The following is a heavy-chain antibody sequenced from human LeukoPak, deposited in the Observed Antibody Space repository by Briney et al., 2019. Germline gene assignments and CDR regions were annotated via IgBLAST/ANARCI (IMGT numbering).Heavy chain of an antibody. CDR3: ARAVGYYYDSSGPHFDY. J-gene: IGHJ4*02. CDR1: GVSISSYY. D-gene: IGHD3-22*01. V-gene: IGHV4-59*01. Sequence: SETLSLTCTVSGVSISSYYWSWIRQPPGKGLEWIGYIYYSGSTNYNPSLKSRVTISVDTSKNQFSLKLSSVTAVDTAVYYCARAVGYYYDSSGPHFDYWGQGTLVTVSS. CDR2: IYYSGST.